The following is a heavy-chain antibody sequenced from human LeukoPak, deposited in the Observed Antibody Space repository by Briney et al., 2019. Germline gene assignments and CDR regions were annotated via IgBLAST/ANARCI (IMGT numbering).Heavy chain of an antibody. Sequence: GGSLRLSCAASGFTFSSYWMHWVRQAPGKGLEWVSRINSDGSSTSYADSVKGRFTISRDNAKNTLYLQMDSLRAEGTAVYYCAQWEPRNFQHWGQGTLVTVSS. D-gene: IGHD1-26*01. J-gene: IGHJ1*01. CDR1: GFTFSSYW. CDR3: AQWEPRNFQH. CDR2: INSDGSST. V-gene: IGHV3-74*01.